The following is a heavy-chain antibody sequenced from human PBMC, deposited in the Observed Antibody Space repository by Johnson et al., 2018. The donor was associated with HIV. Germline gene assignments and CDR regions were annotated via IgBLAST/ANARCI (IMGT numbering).Heavy chain of an antibody. CDR2: IKQDGSEK. CDR3: ARDSGSYQGAFDI. J-gene: IGHJ3*02. Sequence: MLLVESGGGLVQPGGSLRLSCAASGFTFSSYWMSWVRQAPGKGLEWVANIKQDGSEKYYVDSVKGRFTISRDNAKNSLYLQMNSLRAEDTAVYYCARDSGSYQGAFDIWGQGTMVIVSS. CDR1: GFTFSSYW. V-gene: IGHV3-7*01. D-gene: IGHD1-26*01.